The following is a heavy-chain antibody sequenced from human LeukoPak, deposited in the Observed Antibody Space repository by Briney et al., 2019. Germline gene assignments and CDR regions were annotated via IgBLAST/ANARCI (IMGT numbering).Heavy chain of an antibody. V-gene: IGHV6-1*01. CDR3: ARDPDNWNYKGYFDY. J-gene: IGHJ4*02. D-gene: IGHD1-7*01. CDR1: GDSVSSNSVT. CDR2: TYYRSTWYN. Sequence: SQTLSLTCAISGDSVSSNSVTWNWIRQSPSRGLEWLGRTYYRSTWYNDYAVSVRGRITVNPDTSKNQFSLQLNSVTPEDTAVYYCARDPDNWNYKGYFDYWGQGTLVTVSS.